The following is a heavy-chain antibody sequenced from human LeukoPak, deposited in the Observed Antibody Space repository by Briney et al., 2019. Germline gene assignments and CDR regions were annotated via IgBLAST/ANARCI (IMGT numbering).Heavy chain of an antibody. Sequence: PGGSLRLSFAASGFTFSSYGMHWVRQAPGKGLEWVAFIRYDGTDKYYADSVKGRFTISRDNSKNTLYLQMNSLRAEDTAVYYCAKGYCSSTSCYTGYYFYMDVWGKGTTVTVSS. CDR2: IRYDGTDK. J-gene: IGHJ6*03. CDR1: GFTFSSYG. CDR3: AKGYCSSTSCYTGYYFYMDV. D-gene: IGHD2-2*02. V-gene: IGHV3-30*02.